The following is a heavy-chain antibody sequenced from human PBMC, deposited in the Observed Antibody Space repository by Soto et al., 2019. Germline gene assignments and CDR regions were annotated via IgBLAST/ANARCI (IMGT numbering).Heavy chain of an antibody. CDR2: ITHRGST. CDR3: AREAVTTVYYYYYMDV. D-gene: IGHD4-17*01. V-gene: IGHV4-34*01. Sequence: QVQLQQWGAGLLKPSETLSLTCAVYGGSFSGYYWSWIRQPPGKGLEWIGEITHRGSTNYNPSLKSRVTISVDTSKNQFSLKLSSVTAADTAVYYCAREAVTTVYYYYYMDVWGKGTTVTVSS. J-gene: IGHJ6*03. CDR1: GGSFSGYY.